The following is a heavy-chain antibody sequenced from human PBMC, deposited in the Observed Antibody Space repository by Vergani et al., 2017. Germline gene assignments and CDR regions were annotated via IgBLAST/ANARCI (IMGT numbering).Heavy chain of an antibody. CDR1: GFTFDDYA. Sequence: EVQLVESGGVVVQPGGSLRLSCAASGFTFDDYAMHWVRQAPGKGLEWVSLISWDGGSTYYADSVKGRFTISRDNSKNSLYLQMNSLRAEDTALYYCAKDSGGNCAYYYYYMDVWGKGTTVTVSS. D-gene: IGHD1-7*01. J-gene: IGHJ6*03. V-gene: IGHV3-43D*04. CDR2: ISWDGGST. CDR3: AKDSGGNCAYYYYYMDV.